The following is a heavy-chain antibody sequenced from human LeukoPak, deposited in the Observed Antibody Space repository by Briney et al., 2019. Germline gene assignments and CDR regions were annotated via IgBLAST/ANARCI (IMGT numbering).Heavy chain of an antibody. Sequence: GGSLRLSCAASGFTVSSNYMSWVRQAPGKGLEWVSVIYSGGSTYYADSVKGRFTISRDNSKSTLYLQMNSLRAEDTAVYYCARGMGATARVDYWGQGTLVTVSS. CDR2: IYSGGST. V-gene: IGHV3-66*01. CDR1: GFTVSSNY. J-gene: IGHJ4*02. CDR3: ARGMGATARVDY. D-gene: IGHD1-26*01.